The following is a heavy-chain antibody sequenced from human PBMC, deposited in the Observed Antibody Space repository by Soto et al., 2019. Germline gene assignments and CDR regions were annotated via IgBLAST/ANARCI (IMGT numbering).Heavy chain of an antibody. CDR3: AYGDSRGPFDF. D-gene: IGHD4-17*01. Sequence: QVQLQESGPGLVRPSETLSLTCTVSGGSISSYYWSWIRQPPGKGLEWIGYIYNSGSTNYNPSLKSRVTISVDTSKNQFSLKLSSVTAADTAVYYCAYGDSRGPFDFWGQGTLVTVSS. CDR2: IYNSGST. V-gene: IGHV4-59*01. J-gene: IGHJ4*02. CDR1: GGSISSYY.